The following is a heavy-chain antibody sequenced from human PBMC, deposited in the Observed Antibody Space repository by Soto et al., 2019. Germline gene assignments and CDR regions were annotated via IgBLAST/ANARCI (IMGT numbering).Heavy chain of an antibody. CDR3: AREDRDRETGLVPAAIDGMDV. J-gene: IGHJ6*02. V-gene: IGHV1-69*08. CDR2: IIPSVGIA. Sequence: QVQLVQSGAEVKKPGSSVKVSCKASGGTFSRYRITWVRQAPGHGLEWIGRIIPSVGIASYAQKFQGRVTITEDESPSTAYMELRSLRSDDTAVYYCAREDRDRETGLVPAAIDGMDVWGQGTTVTVSS. CDR1: GGTFSRYR. D-gene: IGHD2-2*01.